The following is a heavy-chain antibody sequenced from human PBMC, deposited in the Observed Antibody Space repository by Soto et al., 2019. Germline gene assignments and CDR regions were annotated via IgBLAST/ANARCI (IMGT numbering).Heavy chain of an antibody. CDR2: INHSGST. J-gene: IGHJ4*02. Sequence: SETLSLTCAVYGGSFSGYYWSWIRQPPGKGLEWIGEINHSGSTNYNPSLKSRVTISVDTSKNQFSLKLSSVTAADTAVYYCASRGIAARGGSDYWGQGTLVTVSS. CDR3: ASRGIAARGGSDY. D-gene: IGHD6-6*01. V-gene: IGHV4-34*01. CDR1: GGSFSGYY.